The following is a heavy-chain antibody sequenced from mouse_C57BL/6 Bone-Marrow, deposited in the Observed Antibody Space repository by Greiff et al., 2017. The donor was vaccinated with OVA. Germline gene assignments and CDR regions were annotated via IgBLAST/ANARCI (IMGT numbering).Heavy chain of an antibody. J-gene: IGHJ3*01. Sequence: EVQVVESGGGLVKPGGSLKLSCAASGFTFSSYAMSWVRQTPEKRLEWVATISDGGSYTYYPDTVKGRFTISRDNAKNNLYLQMSHLKSEDTAMYYCGRDRGDGFAYWGRGTLVTVSA. D-gene: IGHD2-3*01. V-gene: IGHV5-4*01. CDR1: GFTFSSYA. CDR2: ISDGGSYT. CDR3: GRDRGDGFAY.